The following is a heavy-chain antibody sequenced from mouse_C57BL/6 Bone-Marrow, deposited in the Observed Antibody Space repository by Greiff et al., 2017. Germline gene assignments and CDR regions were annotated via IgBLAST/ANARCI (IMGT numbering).Heavy chain of an antibody. CDR3: AREDYDWTWFAY. J-gene: IGHJ3*01. CDR2: IHPNSGST. CDR1: GYTFTSYW. Sequence: QVHVKQSGAELVKPGASVKLSCKASGYTFTSYWMHWVKQRPGQGLEWIGMIHPNSGSTNYNEKFKSKATLTVDKSSSTAYMQLSSLTSEDSAVYYCAREDYDWTWFAYWGQGTLVTVSA. D-gene: IGHD2-4*01. V-gene: IGHV1-64*01.